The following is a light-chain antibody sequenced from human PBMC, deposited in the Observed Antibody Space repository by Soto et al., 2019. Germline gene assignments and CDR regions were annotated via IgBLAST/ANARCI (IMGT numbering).Light chain of an antibody. V-gene: IGKV1-39*01. CDR1: QTINKN. Sequence: DIQMTQSPTSLSASVGDRVTITCRASQTINKNLNWDRHKLGKAPELLIYEASDSQAGVPSRFSGSGSGTDFTLIISGLQPEDFATYYCQQSYNSPYTFGHGTKLEIK. CDR3: QQSYNSPYT. CDR2: EAS. J-gene: IGKJ2*01.